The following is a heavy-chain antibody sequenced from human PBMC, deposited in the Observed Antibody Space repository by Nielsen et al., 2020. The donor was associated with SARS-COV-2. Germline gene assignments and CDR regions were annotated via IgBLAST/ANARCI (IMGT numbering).Heavy chain of an antibody. V-gene: IGHV3-23*01. J-gene: IGHJ4*02. D-gene: IGHD1-26*01. CDR3: AKAGSHSYFDH. Sequence: GGSLRLSCAVSGFIFSSYAMNWVRQAPGKGLEWVSAISSSGGNTYYADSVKGRFTISRDNFKNALYLQMNSLRAEDTAVYYCAKAGSHSYFDHWGQGTPVTVSS. CDR1: GFIFSSYA. CDR2: ISSSGGNT.